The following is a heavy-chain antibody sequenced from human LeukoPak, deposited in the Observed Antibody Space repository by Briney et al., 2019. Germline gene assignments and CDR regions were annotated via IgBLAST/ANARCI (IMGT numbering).Heavy chain of an antibody. J-gene: IGHJ4*02. D-gene: IGHD5-18*01. CDR2: IIPIFGTA. V-gene: IGHV1-69*05. CDR3: ARSSTSMRKLDY. CDR1: GGTFSSYA. Sequence: ASVKVSCKASGGTFSSYAISWVRQAPGQGLEWMGGIIPIFGTANYAQKFQGRVTITRDTSASTAYMELNSLTSEDTAMYYCARSSTSMRKLDYWGQGTLVTVSS.